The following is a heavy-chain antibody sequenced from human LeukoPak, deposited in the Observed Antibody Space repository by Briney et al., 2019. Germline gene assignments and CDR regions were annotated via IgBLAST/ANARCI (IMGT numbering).Heavy chain of an antibody. D-gene: IGHD2-21*01. CDR3: ARGVGPPAYCGGDCFSGYFDL. Sequence: GASVKVSCKASGGTFSSYAISWVRQAPGQGLEWMGRIIPIFGTANYAQKFQGRVTITTDESTSTAYMELSSLRSEDTAVYYCARGVGPPAYCGGDCFSGYFDLWGRGTLVTVSS. CDR1: GGTFSSYA. V-gene: IGHV1-69*05. J-gene: IGHJ2*01. CDR2: IIPIFGTA.